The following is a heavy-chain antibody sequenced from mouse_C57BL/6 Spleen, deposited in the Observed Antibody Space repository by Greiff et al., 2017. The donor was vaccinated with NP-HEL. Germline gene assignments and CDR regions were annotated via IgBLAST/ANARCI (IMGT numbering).Heavy chain of an antibody. CDR1: GYTFTSYW. J-gene: IGHJ2*01. CDR3: ARVVGGYFDY. Sequence: QVQLQQSGAELVKPGASVKLSCKASGYTFTSYWMHWVKQRPGQGLEWIGMIHPNSGSTNYNEKFKSKATLTVDKSSSTAYMQLSSLTSEDSAVYYCARVVGGYFDYWGQGTTLTVSP. CDR2: IHPNSGST. D-gene: IGHD1-1*02. V-gene: IGHV1-64*01.